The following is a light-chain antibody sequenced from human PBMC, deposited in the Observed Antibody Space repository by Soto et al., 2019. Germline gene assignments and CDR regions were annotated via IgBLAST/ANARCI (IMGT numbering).Light chain of an antibody. J-gene: IGKJ5*01. CDR1: QSISTY. V-gene: IGKV1-39*01. CDR3: QQSYSTLSIP. CDR2: AAS. Sequence: DIQMTQSPSSLSASLGDRVTITCRASQSISTYLNWYQQKPGKAPNLLIYAASSLQSGVPSRFSGSGSGTDFTLTISSLQPEDFATYYCQQSYSTLSIPFGQGTRLEIK.